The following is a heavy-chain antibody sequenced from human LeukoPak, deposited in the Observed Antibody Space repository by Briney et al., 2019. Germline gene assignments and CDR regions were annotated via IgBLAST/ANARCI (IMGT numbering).Heavy chain of an antibody. D-gene: IGHD3-22*01. V-gene: IGHV3-66*01. CDR3: ARDGPQDYYDSSGYSDAFDI. CDR2: IYSGGST. CDR1: GFTVSSNY. Sequence: GGSLRLSCAASGFTVSSNYMSWVRQAPGKGLEWVSVIYSGGSTYYADSAKGRFTISRDNSKNTLYLQMNSLRAEDTAVYYCARDGPQDYYDSSGYSDAFDIWGQGTMVTVSS. J-gene: IGHJ3*02.